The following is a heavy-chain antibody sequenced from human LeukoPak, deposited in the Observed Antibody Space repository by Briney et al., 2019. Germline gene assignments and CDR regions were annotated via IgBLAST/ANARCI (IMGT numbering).Heavy chain of an antibody. CDR3: ARQGYSSGFYYFDY. Sequence: GSLRLSCAASGFTFSSYAMSWIRQPPGKGLEWIGYIYYSGSTNYNPSLKSRVTISVDASQNQFSLKLSSVTAADTAVYYCARQGYSSGFYYFDYWGQGTLVTVSS. CDR2: IYYSGST. CDR1: GFTFSSYA. V-gene: IGHV4-59*01. D-gene: IGHD6-19*01. J-gene: IGHJ4*02.